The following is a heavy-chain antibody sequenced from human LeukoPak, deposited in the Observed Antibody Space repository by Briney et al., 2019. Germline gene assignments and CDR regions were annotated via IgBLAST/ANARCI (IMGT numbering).Heavy chain of an antibody. J-gene: IGHJ4*02. CDR3: AKDTCSSTSCSNDY. D-gene: IGHD2-2*01. CDR1: GNYW. CDR2: ITWNSGDI. Sequence: GGSLRLSCAASGNYWMHWVRQAPGKGLEWVSGITWNSGDIGYADSVKGRFTISRDNAKNSLYLQMNSLRAEDTALYYCAKDTCSSTSCSNDYWGQGTLVTVSS. V-gene: IGHV3-9*01.